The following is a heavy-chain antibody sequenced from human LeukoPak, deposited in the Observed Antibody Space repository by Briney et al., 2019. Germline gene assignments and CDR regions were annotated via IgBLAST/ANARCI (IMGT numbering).Heavy chain of an antibody. CDR1: GYSISSGYY. J-gene: IGHJ4*02. CDR2: IYHSGST. Sequence: PSETLSLTCAVSGYSISSGYYWGWIRQPPGKGLEWIGSIYHSGSTYYNPSLKSRVTISVDTSKNQFSLKLSSVTAANTAVYYCARGEVPAAINYFDYWGQGTLVTVSS. D-gene: IGHD2-2*01. V-gene: IGHV4-38-2*01. CDR3: ARGEVPAAINYFDY.